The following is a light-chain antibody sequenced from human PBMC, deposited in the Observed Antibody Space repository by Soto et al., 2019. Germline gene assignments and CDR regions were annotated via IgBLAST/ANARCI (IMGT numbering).Light chain of an antibody. V-gene: IGKV1-5*03. CDR2: EAA. Sequence: DIQMTQSPSTLSASVGDRVTITCRASQYIHNYLAWYQQKPGEAPKLLIYEAANLESGVPSRFSGSGTGTEFTLTISSLQPDDFATYYCQQSNNYPWTFGQGTRVEI. CDR3: QQSNNYPWT. CDR1: QYIHNY. J-gene: IGKJ1*01.